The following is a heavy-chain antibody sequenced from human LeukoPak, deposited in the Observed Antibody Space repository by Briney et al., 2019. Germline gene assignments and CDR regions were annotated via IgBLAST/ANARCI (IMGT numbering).Heavy chain of an antibody. CDR3: ATEEVSYVGATFGGLDY. CDR1: GYTFTGYY. J-gene: IGHJ4*02. D-gene: IGHD1-26*01. V-gene: IGHV1-24*01. CDR2: FDPEDGET. Sequence: GASVKVSCKASGYTFTGYYMHWVRQAPGKGLEWMGGFDPEDGETIYAQKFQGRVTMTEDTSTDTAYMELSSLRSEDTAVYYCATEEVSYVGATFGGLDYWGQGTLVTVSS.